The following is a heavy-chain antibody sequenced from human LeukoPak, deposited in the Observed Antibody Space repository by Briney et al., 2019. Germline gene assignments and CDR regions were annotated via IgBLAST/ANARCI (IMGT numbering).Heavy chain of an antibody. CDR2: IYSGGRT. V-gene: IGHV3-66*04. J-gene: IGHJ4*02. D-gene: IGHD2-15*01. Sequence: GGSLRLSCAASGFTVSSNSMSWVRQVPGKGLEWVSIIYSGGRTYSADSVKGRFTISRDTFKNTLYLQMNTLRAEDTAVYYCARPVSCSGGSCYSSFDYWGQGTLATVSS. CDR3: ARPVSCSGGSCYSSFDY. CDR1: GFTVSSNS.